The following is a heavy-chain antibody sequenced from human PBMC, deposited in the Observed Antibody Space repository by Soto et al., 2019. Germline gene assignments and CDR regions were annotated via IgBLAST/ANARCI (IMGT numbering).Heavy chain of an antibody. J-gene: IGHJ4*02. D-gene: IGHD6-19*01. V-gene: IGHV3-48*02. CDR3: ARGRNRIAVAETDY. Sequence: GGSLRLSCAASGFTFSSYSMNWVRQAPGKGLEWVSYISSSSSTIYYADSVKGRFTISRDNAKNSLYLQMNSLRDEDTAVYYCARGRNRIAVAETDYWGQGTLVTVSS. CDR1: GFTFSSYS. CDR2: ISSSSSTI.